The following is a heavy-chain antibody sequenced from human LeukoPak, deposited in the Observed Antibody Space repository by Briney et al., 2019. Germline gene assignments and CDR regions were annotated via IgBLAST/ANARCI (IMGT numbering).Heavy chain of an antibody. Sequence: GGSLRLSCLASKFTFNNYAMTWVRQAPGKGLEWVSSISGSGDNMDYADSVKGRFTISRDNSENTLYLQMNSLRAEDTAVYYCARDKIVGATLLDYWGQGTLVTVSS. V-gene: IGHV3-23*01. CDR2: ISGSGDNM. CDR3: ARDKIVGATLLDY. J-gene: IGHJ4*02. D-gene: IGHD1-26*01. CDR1: KFTFNNYA.